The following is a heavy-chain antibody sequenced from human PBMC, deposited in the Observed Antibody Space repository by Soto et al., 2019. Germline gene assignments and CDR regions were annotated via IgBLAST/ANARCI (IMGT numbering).Heavy chain of an antibody. D-gene: IGHD6-13*01. V-gene: IGHV3-15*07. Sequence: EVQLVESGEGLVRPGGSLTLYCAASGFSFSPAWMNWVRQAPGKGLEWVGLIKSKGGGGTADYAATVKGRFIISRDDSKNTIYLQMNSLKPEATALYYCIWQQDFYYGRAVWGQGTTVTVSS. CDR1: GFSFSPAW. J-gene: IGHJ6*02. CDR3: IWQQDFYYGRAV. CDR2: IKSKGGGGTA.